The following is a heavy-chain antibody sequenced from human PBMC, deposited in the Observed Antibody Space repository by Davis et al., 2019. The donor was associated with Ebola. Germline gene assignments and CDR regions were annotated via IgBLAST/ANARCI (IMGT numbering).Heavy chain of an antibody. D-gene: IGHD4-11*01. Sequence: SVKVSCKASGYTFTSYGISWVRQAPGQGLEWMGGIIPIFGTANYAQKFQGRVTITADKSTSTAYMELSSLRSEDTAVYYCARDSGNNYASFDYWGQGTLVTVSS. CDR2: IIPIFGTA. CDR3: ARDSGNNYASFDY. CDR1: GYTFTSYG. J-gene: IGHJ4*02. V-gene: IGHV1-69*06.